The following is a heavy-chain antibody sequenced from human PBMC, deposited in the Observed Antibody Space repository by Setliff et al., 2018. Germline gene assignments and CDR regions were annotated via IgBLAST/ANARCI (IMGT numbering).Heavy chain of an antibody. CDR3: ARDTLALGDITLFDY. D-gene: IGHD3-16*01. CDR1: GFTFTDYL. CDR2: INLNTGNI. J-gene: IGHJ4*02. V-gene: IGHV1-2*02. Sequence: ASVKASCRASGFTFTDYLMNWMRQAPEQGLEWMGRINLNTGNIFDAQEFQGRVTLTRDTSISTAYIELTGLKYDDTAIYYCARDTLALGDITLFDYWGQGTLVTVSS.